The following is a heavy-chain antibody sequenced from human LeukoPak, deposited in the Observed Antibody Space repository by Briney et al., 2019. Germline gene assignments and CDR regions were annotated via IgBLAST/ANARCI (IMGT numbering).Heavy chain of an antibody. CDR1: GFTFSSYA. D-gene: IGHD5-18*01. V-gene: IGHV3-23*01. CDR2: ISGSGGST. CDR3: AKDLGLSYGYYTNSSFDP. Sequence: PGGSLRLSCAASGFTFSSYAMNWIRQASGKGLEWDSGISGSGGSTYYADSVKGRFTISRDNSKNTLYLQMNSLRAEDTAVYYCAKDLGLSYGYYTNSSFDPWGQGTLVTVSS. J-gene: IGHJ5*02.